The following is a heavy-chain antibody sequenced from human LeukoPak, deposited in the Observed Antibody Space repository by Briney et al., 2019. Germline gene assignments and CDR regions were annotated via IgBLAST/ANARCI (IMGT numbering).Heavy chain of an antibody. CDR2: ISAYNGNT. D-gene: IGHD6-6*01. CDR3: ARVVRSPRGYYGMDV. CDR1: GYTFTSYG. Sequence: ASVKVSCKASGYTFTSYGISWVRQAPGQGLEWMGWISAYNGNTNYAQKLQGRVAMTTDTSTSTAYMELRSLRSDDTAVYYCARVVRSPRGYYGMDVWGQGTTVTVSS. V-gene: IGHV1-18*01. J-gene: IGHJ6*02.